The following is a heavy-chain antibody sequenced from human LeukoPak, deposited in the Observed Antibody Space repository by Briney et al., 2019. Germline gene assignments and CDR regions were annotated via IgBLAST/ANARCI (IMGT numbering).Heavy chain of an antibody. CDR3: VRGDYYHFGY. D-gene: IGHD1-26*01. CDR2: IYSDGSST. CDR1: GFTFSSYW. V-gene: IGHV3-74*01. J-gene: IGHJ4*02. Sequence: GGSLRLSCAASGFTFSSYWMHWVRQAPGKGLVWVSRIYSDGSSTIYADSVKGRFTISRDNAKNMLYLQMNSLRAEDTAVYYCVRGDYYHFGYWGQGTLVTVSS.